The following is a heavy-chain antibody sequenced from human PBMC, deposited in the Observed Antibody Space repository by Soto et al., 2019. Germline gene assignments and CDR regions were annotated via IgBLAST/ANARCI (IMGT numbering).Heavy chain of an antibody. CDR2: ISGSGGST. CDR1: GFTFSSYA. CDR3: AKVREVVPAAMPTTEAFDI. Sequence: EVQLLESGGGLVQPGGSLRLSCAASGFTFSSYAMSWVRQAPGKGLEWVSAISGSGGSTYYADSVKGRFTISRDKSKNTLYLQMNSLRAEDTAVYYCAKVREVVPAAMPTTEAFDIWGRGTMVSVSS. J-gene: IGHJ3*02. D-gene: IGHD2-2*01. V-gene: IGHV3-23*01.